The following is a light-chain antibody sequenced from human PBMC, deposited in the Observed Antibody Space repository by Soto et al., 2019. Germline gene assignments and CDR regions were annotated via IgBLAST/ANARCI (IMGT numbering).Light chain of an antibody. V-gene: IGKV3-15*01. Sequence: EIVMTQSPATLSVSPGERATLSCRAGQTIYSNVAWYQQRPGQAPRLLIYRASTRATGVPARFSGSGSGTDFTLTISSLEPEDFAVYYCQQRYNWPPITFGQGTRLEI. J-gene: IGKJ5*01. CDR2: RAS. CDR3: QQRYNWPPIT. CDR1: QTIYSN.